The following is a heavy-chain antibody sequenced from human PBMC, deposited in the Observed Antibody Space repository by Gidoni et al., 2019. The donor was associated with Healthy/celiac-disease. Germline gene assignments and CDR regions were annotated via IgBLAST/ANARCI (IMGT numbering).Heavy chain of an antibody. J-gene: IGHJ3*02. V-gene: IGHV4-31*03. Sequence: QVQLQESGPGLVKPSQTLSLTCTVSGGSIGSSTDYWSWIRQNPGKGLEWIGYIYYNGYTYYNPSLRSRITISVDTSKNQFSLRLSSVTAADTAVYYCARVVETGGGEASDIWGQGTMVTVSS. D-gene: IGHD3-16*01. CDR2: IYYNGYT. CDR1: GGSIGSSTDY. CDR3: ARVVETGGGEASDI.